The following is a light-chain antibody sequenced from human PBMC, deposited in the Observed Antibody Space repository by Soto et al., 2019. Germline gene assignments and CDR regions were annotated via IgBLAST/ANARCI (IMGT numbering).Light chain of an antibody. Sequence: QSALTQPHSESGSPGQSVTISCTGTSSDVGGYNYVSWYQQHPGKAPKLMIYEVSKRPSGVPDRFSGSKSGNTASLTVSGLQAEDEADYYCSSYAGSNNLVFGGGTKLTVL. CDR3: SSYAGSNNLV. CDR2: EVS. J-gene: IGLJ2*01. V-gene: IGLV2-8*01. CDR1: SSDVGGYNY.